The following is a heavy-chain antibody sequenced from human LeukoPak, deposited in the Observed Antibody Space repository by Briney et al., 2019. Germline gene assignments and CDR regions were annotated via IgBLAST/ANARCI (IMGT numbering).Heavy chain of an antibody. J-gene: IGHJ4*02. CDR3: AEARYDFWSGYPSVDY. CDR2: ISGSGGST. V-gene: IGHV3-23*01. CDR1: GFTFSSYA. Sequence: PGGSLRLSCAASGFTFSSYAMSWVRQAPGKGLEWVSAISGSGGSTYYADSVKGRFTISRDNSKNTLYLQMNSLRAEDTAVYYCAEARYDFWSGYPSVDYWGQGTLVTVSS. D-gene: IGHD3-3*01.